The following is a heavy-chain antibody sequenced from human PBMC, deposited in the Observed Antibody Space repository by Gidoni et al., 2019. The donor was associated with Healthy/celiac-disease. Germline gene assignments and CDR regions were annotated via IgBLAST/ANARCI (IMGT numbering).Heavy chain of an antibody. V-gene: IGHV3-66*02. CDR1: GFTVSSNY. D-gene: IGHD2-21*02. CDR2: IYSGGST. Sequence: EVQLVESGGGLVQPGGSLRLSCAASGFTVSSNYMSWVRQAPGKGLEWLSVIYSGGSTYYADSVKGRFTISRDNSKNTLYLQMNSLRAEDTAVYYCARDRIAYCGGDCADIVTRYYYYGMDVWGQGTTVTVSS. CDR3: ARDRIAYCGGDCADIVTRYYYYGMDV. J-gene: IGHJ6*02.